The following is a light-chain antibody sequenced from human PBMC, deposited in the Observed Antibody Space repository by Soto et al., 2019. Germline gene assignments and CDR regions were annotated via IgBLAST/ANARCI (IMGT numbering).Light chain of an antibody. CDR2: DAS. V-gene: IGKV3-11*01. Sequence: EIVLTQSPATLSLSPGERATLSCRASQGVRSYLAWFQQKPGQAPRLLIYDASNRATGIPARFSGSGSGTDFTLTNSSLEPEDFAVYYCQQRSNWPPTFGQGTRLEIK. CDR3: QQRSNWPPT. J-gene: IGKJ2*01. CDR1: QGVRSY.